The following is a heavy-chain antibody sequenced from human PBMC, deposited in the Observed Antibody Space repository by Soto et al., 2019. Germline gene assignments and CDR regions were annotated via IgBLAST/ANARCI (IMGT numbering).Heavy chain of an antibody. Sequence: EVPLVESGGGLVKPGESLRLSCEASGASFTNAWMNWVRQAPGKGLEWVGRIKTRIDSATTDYAAPVKGSFTISRDDSKNTLHLQMDSLKTEDTAVYYCTTEDPSWLRGLEYWGQGTLVTVSS. J-gene: IGHJ4*02. V-gene: IGHV3-15*01. CDR2: IKTRIDSATT. D-gene: IGHD5-12*01. CDR3: TTEDPSWLRGLEY. CDR1: GASFTNAW.